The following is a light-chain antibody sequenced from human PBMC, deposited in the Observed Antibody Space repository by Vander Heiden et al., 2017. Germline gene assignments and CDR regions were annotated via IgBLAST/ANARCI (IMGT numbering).Light chain of an antibody. Sequence: AIRPTQSPSSLSASTGDRVTITCRASHGISSYLGWYQQKPGKAPKLLIYAASTLQSGVPSRFSGSGSGTDFTLTISCLQSEDFATYYCQQYYSYPYTFGQGTKLEIK. J-gene: IGKJ2*01. CDR1: HGISSY. V-gene: IGKV1-8*01. CDR3: QQYYSYPYT. CDR2: AAS.